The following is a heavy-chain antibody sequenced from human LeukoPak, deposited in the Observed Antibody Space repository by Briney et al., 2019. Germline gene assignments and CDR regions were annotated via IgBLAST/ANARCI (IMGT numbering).Heavy chain of an antibody. CDR1: GGSISTYY. CDR3: AREEVPHGFDI. V-gene: IGHV4-59*01. CDR2: IYYGGST. Sequence: PSETPSLTCTVSGGSISTYYWSWIRRPPGQGLEYIGYIYYGGSTNYNPSLKSRVTMSLDTSKNQFSLKLSSVTAADTAVYYCAREEVPHGFDIWGQGTMVTVSS. J-gene: IGHJ3*02.